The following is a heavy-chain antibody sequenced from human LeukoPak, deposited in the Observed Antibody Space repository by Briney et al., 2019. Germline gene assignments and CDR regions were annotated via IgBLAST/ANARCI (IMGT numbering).Heavy chain of an antibody. V-gene: IGHV3-74*01. CDR2: IDRDGRRT. D-gene: IGHD1-14*01. J-gene: IGHJ5*02. CDR3: TRNPDGLNWFDP. Sequence: PGGSLRLSCVATGPAFKMYWMHWVRQAPGKGQVWVSHIDRDGRRTSYAASVKGRFTISRDNAKNTLYLQMNSLRVEDTAIYFCTRNPDGLNWFDPWGQGTLVTVSS. CDR1: GPAFKMYW.